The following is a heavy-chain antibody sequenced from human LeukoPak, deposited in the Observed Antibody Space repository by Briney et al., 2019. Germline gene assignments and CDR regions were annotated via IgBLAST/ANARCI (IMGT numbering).Heavy chain of an antibody. J-gene: IGHJ3*02. Sequence: SVKVSCKASGGTFSSYAISWVRQAPGQGLEWMGGIIPIFGTANYAQKFQGRVTITADKSTSTAYTELSSPRSEDTAVYYCARDYYDSSGYPYDAFDIWGQGTMVTVSS. CDR2: IIPIFGTA. CDR3: ARDYYDSSGYPYDAFDI. D-gene: IGHD3-22*01. CDR1: GGTFSSYA. V-gene: IGHV1-69*06.